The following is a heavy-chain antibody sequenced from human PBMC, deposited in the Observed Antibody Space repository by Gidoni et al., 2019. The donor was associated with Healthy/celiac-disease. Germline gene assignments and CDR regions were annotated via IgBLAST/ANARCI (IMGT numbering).Heavy chain of an antibody. CDR1: GFTFSSYA. Sequence: EVQLLESGGGLVQPGGSLRLSCAASGFTFSSYAMSWVRQAPGTGLEWVSAISGSGGSTYYADSVKGRFTISRDNSKNTLYLQMNSLRAEDTAVYYCAKSYYYDSSGFITPERNLFDYWGQGTLVTVSS. J-gene: IGHJ4*02. CDR3: AKSYYYDSSGFITPERNLFDY. V-gene: IGHV3-23*01. CDR2: ISGSGGST. D-gene: IGHD3-22*01.